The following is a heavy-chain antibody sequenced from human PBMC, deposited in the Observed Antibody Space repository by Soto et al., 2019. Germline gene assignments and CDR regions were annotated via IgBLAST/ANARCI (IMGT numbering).Heavy chain of an antibody. CDR1: GYTFTSYY. D-gene: IGHD3-3*01. Sequence: GASVKVSCKASGYTFTSYYMHWVRQAPGQGLDWMGIIISSGGSTSYAQKFQGRVTMTRDTSTSTVYMELSSLRSEDTAVYYCARDITIFGVVIQNYYGMDVWGQGTTVTVSS. V-gene: IGHV1-46*01. CDR2: IISSGGST. CDR3: ARDITIFGVVIQNYYGMDV. J-gene: IGHJ6*02.